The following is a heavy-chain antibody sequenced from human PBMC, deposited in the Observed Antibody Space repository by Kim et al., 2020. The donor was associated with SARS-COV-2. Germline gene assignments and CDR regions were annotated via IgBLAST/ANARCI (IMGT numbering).Heavy chain of an antibody. J-gene: IGHJ6*03. CDR1: GGSISSYY. Sequence: SETLSLTCTVSGGSISSYYWSWIRQPPGKGLEWIGYIYYSGSTNYNPSLKSRVTISVDTSKNQFSLKLSSVTAADTAVYYCARGGLALPRPAMVPYYMDVWGKGTTVTVSS. D-gene: IGHD5-18*01. CDR2: IYYSGST. CDR3: ARGGLALPRPAMVPYYMDV. V-gene: IGHV4-59*01.